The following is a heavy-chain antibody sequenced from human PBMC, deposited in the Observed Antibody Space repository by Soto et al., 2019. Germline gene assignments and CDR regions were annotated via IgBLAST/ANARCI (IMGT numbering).Heavy chain of an antibody. CDR3: ANYWRSGYYYYFGN. CDR2: IYPGDSDT. D-gene: IGHD3-22*01. J-gene: IGHJ4*02. CDR1: GYRFTDYW. V-gene: IGHV5-51*01. Sequence: GESLKISCKGSGYRFTDYWIGWVRQMPGKGLEWMGVIYPGDSDTRYSPSFQGQVTISADKSISTAYLQWNRLKDSDTAMYYCANYWRSGYYYYFGNWGQGTLVTVSS.